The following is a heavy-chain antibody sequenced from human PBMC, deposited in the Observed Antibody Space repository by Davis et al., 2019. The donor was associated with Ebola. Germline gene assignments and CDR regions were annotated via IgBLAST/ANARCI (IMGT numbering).Heavy chain of an antibody. Sequence: ASVKVSCKASGYTFSNYGISWVRQAPGQGLEWMGWISAYNGHTNYAQNLQGRLTMTTATSTATAYMELRGLTSDDTAVYYCARDRAYCTHGACFTRYHDYGLDVWGKGTTVTVSS. J-gene: IGHJ6*04. CDR1: GYTFSNYG. CDR2: ISAYNGHT. D-gene: IGHD2-8*01. CDR3: ARDRAYCTHGACFTRYHDYGLDV. V-gene: IGHV1-18*01.